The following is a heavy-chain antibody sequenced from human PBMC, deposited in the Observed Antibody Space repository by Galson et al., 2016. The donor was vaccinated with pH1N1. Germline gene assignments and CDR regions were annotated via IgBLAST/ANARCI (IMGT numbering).Heavy chain of an antibody. D-gene: IGHD4-17*01. CDR2: IDWDDDK. CDR1: GFSLSTSGMC. CDR3: ERFLYGDYLGDFEY. V-gene: IGHV2-70*01. J-gene: IGHJ4*02. Sequence: PALVKPTQTLTLTCTFSGFSLSTSGMCVSWIRQPPGKALEWLALIDWDDDKYYTTSLKTRLTISKDTSKNQVVLTMTNMDPVDTGTYYCERFLYGDYLGDFEYWGQGTLVTVSS.